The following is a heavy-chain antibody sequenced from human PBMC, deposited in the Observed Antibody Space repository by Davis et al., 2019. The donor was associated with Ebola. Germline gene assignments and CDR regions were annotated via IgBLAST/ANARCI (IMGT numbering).Heavy chain of an antibody. CDR1: GGSISSSSYY. Sequence: SDTLSLTCTVSGGSISSSSYYWTWIRQPPGKGLEWIAYMFYNGGVNYNPSLKSRVTISIDTSKNQFSLKLSSVTAADTAVYYCARDGYNYSYFDYWGQGTLVTVSS. CDR3: ARDGYNYSYFDY. CDR2: MFYNGGV. D-gene: IGHD5-24*01. V-gene: IGHV4-61*01. J-gene: IGHJ4*02.